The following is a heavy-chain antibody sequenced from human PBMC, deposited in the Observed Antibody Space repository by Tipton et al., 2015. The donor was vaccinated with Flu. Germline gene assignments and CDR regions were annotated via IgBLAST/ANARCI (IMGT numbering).Heavy chain of an antibody. J-gene: IGHJ4*02. CDR2: IYHSGST. V-gene: IGHV4-38-2*01. CDR3: ARGEQQLGTIDY. Sequence: GLVKPSETLSLTCAVSIYSISSGFYWGWVRQPPGKGLEWIGSIYHSGSTFYNPSLKSRVTISVDTSKNQFSLKLTSVTTADAAVYYCARGEQQLGTIDYWGQGTLVTVSS. D-gene: IGHD6-13*01. CDR1: IYSISSGFY.